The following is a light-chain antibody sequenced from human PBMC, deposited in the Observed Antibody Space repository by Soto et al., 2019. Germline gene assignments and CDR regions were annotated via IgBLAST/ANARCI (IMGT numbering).Light chain of an antibody. CDR3: QQYNNWPRT. CDR2: GAS. Sequence: EIVMTQSPGTLSVSPGEGATLPCRASQSVSSNLAWYQQKPGQAPRLLIYGASTRATGIPARFSGSGSGTEFTLTISSLQSEDFAIYYCQQYNNWPRTFGQGTKVDIK. CDR1: QSVSSN. V-gene: IGKV3-15*01. J-gene: IGKJ1*01.